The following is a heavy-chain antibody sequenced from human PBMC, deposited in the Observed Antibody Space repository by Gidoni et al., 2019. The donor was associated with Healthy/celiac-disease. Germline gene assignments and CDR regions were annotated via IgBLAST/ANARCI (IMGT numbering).Heavy chain of an antibody. J-gene: IGHJ4*02. CDR3: AREMYYYDSSGYFDY. CDR1: GFTVSSNY. Sequence: VESGGGLIQPGGSLRLSCAASGFTVSSNYMSWVRQAPGKGLEWVSVIYSGGSTYYADSVKGRFTISRDNSKNTLYLQMNSLRAEDTAVYYCAREMYYYDSSGYFDYWGQGTLVTVSS. V-gene: IGHV3-53*01. CDR2: IYSGGST. D-gene: IGHD3-22*01.